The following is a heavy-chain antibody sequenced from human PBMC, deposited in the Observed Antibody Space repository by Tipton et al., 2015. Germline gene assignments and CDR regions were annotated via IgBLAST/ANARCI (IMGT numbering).Heavy chain of an antibody. Sequence: TLSLTCTVSGGSVSSGSYYWSWIRQPPGKGLEWIGYIYFSGITNYNPSLKSRVTISVDTSKNQFSLRLSSVTAADTAMYYCAGFCGGDCYLTDFDYWGQGTLVTVSS. CDR2: IYFSGIT. CDR1: GGSVSSGSYY. D-gene: IGHD2-21*02. V-gene: IGHV4-61*01. CDR3: AGFCGGDCYLTDFDY. J-gene: IGHJ4*02.